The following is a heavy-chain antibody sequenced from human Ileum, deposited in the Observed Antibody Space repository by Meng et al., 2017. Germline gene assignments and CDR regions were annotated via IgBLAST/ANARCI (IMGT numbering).Heavy chain of an antibody. CDR2: MNQDGSVK. Sequence: GVLKISCAASGFTFSNSWMAWLRQAPGKGLELVANMNQDGSVKNYVDSVKGRFAISRDNAKNSLYLQLNSLRAEDTALYYCARDPAYGAYDIWGQGTMVTVSS. CDR3: ARDPAYGAYDI. V-gene: IGHV3-7*01. CDR1: GFTFSNSW. D-gene: IGHD2-21*01. J-gene: IGHJ3*02.